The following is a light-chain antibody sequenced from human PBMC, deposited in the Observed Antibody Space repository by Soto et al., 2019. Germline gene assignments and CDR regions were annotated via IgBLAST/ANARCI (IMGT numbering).Light chain of an antibody. CDR1: RSDVGGYNL. V-gene: IGLV2-23*02. Sequence: QSALTQPASVSLSPGQSITISCTGTRSDVGGYNLVSWYQHHPRKAPKLVIYEVSERPSGVSYRFSGSKSGNTASLTISGLQAGDEADYYCCSYAGSVDHYVFGTGTKVTVL. J-gene: IGLJ1*01. CDR2: EVS. CDR3: CSYAGSVDHYV.